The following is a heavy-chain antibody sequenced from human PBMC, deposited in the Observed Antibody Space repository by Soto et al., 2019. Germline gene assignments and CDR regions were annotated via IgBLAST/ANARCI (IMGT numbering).Heavy chain of an antibody. CDR1: GGSVSSGSYY. J-gene: IGHJ5*01. CDR3: VDLYSSSWYSDS. D-gene: IGHD6-13*01. Sequence: SSETLSLTCTVSGGSVSSGSYYWTWIRQPPGRELEYTGYVYYSGSTIYNPSLNSRVTISVDTSKNQFSLKLSSVTAADTAIYYCVDLYSSSWYSDSWGQGTLVTVSS. V-gene: IGHV4-61*01. CDR2: VYYSGST.